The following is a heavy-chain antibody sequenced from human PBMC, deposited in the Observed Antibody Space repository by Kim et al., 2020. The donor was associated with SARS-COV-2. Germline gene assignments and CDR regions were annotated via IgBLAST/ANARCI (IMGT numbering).Heavy chain of an antibody. D-gene: IGHD3-10*01. CDR2: ISAYNGNT. V-gene: IGHV1-18*01. J-gene: IGHJ6*02. CDR1: GYTFTSYG. Sequence: ASVKVSCKASGYTFTSYGISWVRQAPGQGLEWMGWISAYNGNTNYAQKLQGRVTMTTDTSTSTAYMELRSLRSDDTAVYYCSRVNYYGSGSYYKEYYYYYYGMDVWGQGTTFTVSS. CDR3: SRVNYYGSGSYYKEYYYYYYGMDV.